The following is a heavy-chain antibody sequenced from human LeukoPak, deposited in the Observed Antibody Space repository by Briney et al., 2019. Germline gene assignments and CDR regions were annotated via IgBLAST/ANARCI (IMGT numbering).Heavy chain of an antibody. CDR1: GGSISSGGYS. CDR2: IYHSGST. J-gene: IGHJ3*02. V-gene: IGHV4-30-2*01. D-gene: IGHD3-22*01. CDR3: ATYYYDGSGYRAVGAFDI. Sequence: SETLSLTCAVSGGSISSGGYSWSWIRQPPGKGLEWIGYIYHSGSTYYNPSLKSRVTISVDRSKNQFSLKLSSVTAADTAVYYCATYYYDGSGYRAVGAFDIWGQGTMVTVSS.